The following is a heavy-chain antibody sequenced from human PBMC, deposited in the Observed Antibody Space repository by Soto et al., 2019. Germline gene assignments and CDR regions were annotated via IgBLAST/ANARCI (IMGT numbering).Heavy chain of an antibody. V-gene: IGHV5-51*01. CDR3: ARPRFSSSWYRMDV. CDR1: GDKFTSYW. J-gene: IGHJ6*01. D-gene: IGHD6-13*01. Sequence: AESLSISCKVSGDKFTSYWIGWVLQMPGKGLEWMRILYPDDSDTTYSPSFQGQVTISADKSVNTAYLQWNNLRASDTAMYYCARPRFSSSWYRMDVWGQGTPVTVSS. CDR2: LYPDDSDT.